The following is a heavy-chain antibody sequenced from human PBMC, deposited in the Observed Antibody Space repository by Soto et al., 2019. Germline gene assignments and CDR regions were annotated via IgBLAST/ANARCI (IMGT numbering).Heavy chain of an antibody. D-gene: IGHD4-17*01. CDR1: GFTFSSYA. V-gene: IGHV3-23*01. J-gene: IGHJ4*02. CDR2: ISGSGGST. CDR3: AKVEAAGDYIERYYFDY. Sequence: EVQLLESGGGLVQPGGSLRLSCAASGFTFSSYAMSWVRQAPGKGLDWVSAISGSGGSTYYADSVKGRFTISRDNSKNTLYLRMNSLRAEDTAVYYCAKVEAAGDYIERYYFDYWGQGTLVTVSS.